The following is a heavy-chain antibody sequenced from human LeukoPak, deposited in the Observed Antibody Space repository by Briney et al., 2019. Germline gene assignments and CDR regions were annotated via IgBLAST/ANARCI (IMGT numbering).Heavy chain of an antibody. CDR3: ARAGIAVAAKSYYYYYMDV. J-gene: IGHJ6*03. V-gene: IGHV1-69*05. CDR2: IIPIFGTA. CDR1: GGTFSSYA. D-gene: IGHD6-19*01. Sequence: GASVTVSSKASGGTFSSYAISWVRQAPGQGLEWMGGIIPIFGTANYAQKFQGRVTITTDESTSTAYMELSSLRSEDTAVYYCARAGIAVAAKSYYYYYMDVWGKGTTVTVSS.